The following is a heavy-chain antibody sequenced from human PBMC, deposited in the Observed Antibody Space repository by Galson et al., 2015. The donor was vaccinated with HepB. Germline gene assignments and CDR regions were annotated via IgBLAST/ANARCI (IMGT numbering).Heavy chain of an antibody. D-gene: IGHD6-13*01. V-gene: IGHV3-30*04. CDR3: ARDRRRIAAAGTSDWFEP. Sequence: SLRLSCAASGFTFSSYAMHWVRQAPGKGLEWVAVISYDGSNKYYADSVKGRFTISRDNSKNTLYLQMNSLRPEDTAVYYCARDRRRIAAAGTSDWFEPWGQGTLGTGTS. J-gene: IGHJ5*02. CDR2: ISYDGSNK. CDR1: GFTFSSYA.